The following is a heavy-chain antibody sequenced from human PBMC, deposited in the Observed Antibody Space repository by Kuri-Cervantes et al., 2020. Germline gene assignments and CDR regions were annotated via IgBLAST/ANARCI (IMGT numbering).Heavy chain of an antibody. CDR1: RYTFTSYY. J-gene: IGHJ6*03. CDR2: INPSGGST. Sequence: ASVKVSCKASRYTFTSYYMHWVRQAPGQGLEWMGIINPSGGSTSYAQKFQGRVTMTRDTSTSTVYMELSSLGSEDTAVYYCARESQVVDMVQGPLYYYMDVWGKGTTVTVSS. V-gene: IGHV1-46*01. D-gene: IGHD3-10*01. CDR3: ARESQVVDMVQGPLYYYMDV.